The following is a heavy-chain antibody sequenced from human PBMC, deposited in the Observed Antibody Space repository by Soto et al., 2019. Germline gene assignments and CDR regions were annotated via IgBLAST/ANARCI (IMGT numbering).Heavy chain of an antibody. CDR2: IMPMFGTA. J-gene: IGHJ5*02. D-gene: IGHD2-2*01. V-gene: IGHV1-69*13. CDR1: GGTFSNYG. CDR3: ARVTVVVAATMLGWLDP. Sequence: ASVKVSCKVSGGTFSNYGINWVRRAPGQGPEWMGGIMPMFGTAVFAQKFQGRITITADESTATVYLELSSLRSEDTALYYCARVTVVVAATMLGWLDPWGQGTLVTVSS.